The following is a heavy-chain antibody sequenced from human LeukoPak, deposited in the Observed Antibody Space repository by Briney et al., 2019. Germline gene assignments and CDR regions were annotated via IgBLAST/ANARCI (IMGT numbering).Heavy chain of an antibody. CDR2: IYYSGST. Sequence: SETLSLTCTVSGGSISSGGYSWSWIRQHPGKGLEWIGYIYYSGSTYYNPSLKSRVTISVDTSKNQFSLKLSSVTAADTAVYYCARVWRFLEWLSLDVWGQGTTVTVSS. D-gene: IGHD3-3*01. V-gene: IGHV4-31*03. CDR3: ARVWRFLEWLSLDV. J-gene: IGHJ6*02. CDR1: GGSISSGGYS.